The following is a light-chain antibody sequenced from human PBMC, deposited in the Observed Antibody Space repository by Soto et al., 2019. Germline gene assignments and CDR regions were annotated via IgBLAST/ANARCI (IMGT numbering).Light chain of an antibody. CDR3: MQGVQWPPT. V-gene: IGKV2-30*01. J-gene: IGKJ5*01. CDR1: QSLVYSDGNTY. Sequence: DIVMTQSPLSLPVTLGQPASISCRSSQSLVYSDGNTYLNWFHQRPGQSPRRLIYKISNRDSGVPDRFSGSGSGTDFTLKISRVEAEDLGVYYCMQGVQWPPTFGQGTRLEIK. CDR2: KIS.